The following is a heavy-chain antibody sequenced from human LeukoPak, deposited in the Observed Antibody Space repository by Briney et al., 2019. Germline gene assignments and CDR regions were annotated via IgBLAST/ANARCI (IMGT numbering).Heavy chain of an antibody. D-gene: IGHD3-10*01. CDR3: ARDVTMVRGVIGY. Sequence: GGSLRLSCAASGFTFSSYGMSWVRQAPGKGLEWVSAISGDGKDRDYPDSVKGRFTISRDNAKNSLYLQMNSLRAEDTAVYYCARDVTMVRGVIGYWGQGTLVTVSS. V-gene: IGHV3-21*01. J-gene: IGHJ4*02. CDR2: ISGDGKDR. CDR1: GFTFSSYG.